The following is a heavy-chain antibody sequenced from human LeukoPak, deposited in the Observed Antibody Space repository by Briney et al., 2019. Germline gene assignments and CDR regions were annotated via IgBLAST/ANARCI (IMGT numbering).Heavy chain of an antibody. CDR1: GGSISSYY. CDR3: ARHVGYCSSTSCYTGPKSSFGY. V-gene: IGHV4-59*08. Sequence: SETLSLTCTVSGGSISSYYWSWIRQPPGKGLKWIGYIYYSGSTNYNPSLKSRVTISVDTSKNQFSLKLSSVTAADTAVYYCARHVGYCSSTSCYTGPKSSFGYWGQGTLVTVSS. J-gene: IGHJ4*02. CDR2: IYYSGST. D-gene: IGHD2-2*02.